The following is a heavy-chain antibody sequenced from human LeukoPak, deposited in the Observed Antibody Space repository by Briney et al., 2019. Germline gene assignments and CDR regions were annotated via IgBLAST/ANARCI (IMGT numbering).Heavy chain of an antibody. CDR1: GFTFSSYA. J-gene: IGHJ4*02. CDR2: ISGSGGNT. V-gene: IGHV3-23*01. Sequence: GSLRLSCAASGFTFSSYAMTWVRQAPGKGLEWVSAISGSGGNTYYADSVKGRFTVSRDDSKNTLYLQISSLRADDTAVYYCAKPADTSGWYYFDYWGQGTLVTVSS. D-gene: IGHD6-19*01. CDR3: AKPADTSGWYYFDY.